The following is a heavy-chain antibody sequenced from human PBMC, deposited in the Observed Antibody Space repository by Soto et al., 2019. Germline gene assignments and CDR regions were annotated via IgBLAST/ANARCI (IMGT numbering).Heavy chain of an antibody. CDR2: IYYSGST. CDR1: GGSVSSGSYY. J-gene: IGHJ4*02. Sequence: PSETLSLTCTVSGGSVSSGSYYWSWIRQSPGKGLEWIGYIYYSGSTNYNPSLKSRLAISLDTSKNQLSLMLSSVTAADTAVYYCARGEWLATIKPYFAYWGQGTLVTVSS. V-gene: IGHV4-61*01. CDR3: ARGEWLATIKPYFAY. D-gene: IGHD5-12*01.